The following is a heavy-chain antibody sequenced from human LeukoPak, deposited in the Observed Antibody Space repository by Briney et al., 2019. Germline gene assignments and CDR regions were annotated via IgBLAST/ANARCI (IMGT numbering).Heavy chain of an antibody. CDR2: INHSGST. CDR3: ASHQGYCSGGSCYGGFDY. V-gene: IGHV4-34*01. Sequence: SETLSLTCAVYGGSFSGYYWSWIRQPPGKGLEWIGEINHSGSTNYNPSLKSRVTISVDTSKNQFSLKLSSVTAADTAVYYCASHQGYCSGGSCYGGFDYWGQGTLVTVSS. CDR1: GGSFSGYY. J-gene: IGHJ4*02. D-gene: IGHD2-15*01.